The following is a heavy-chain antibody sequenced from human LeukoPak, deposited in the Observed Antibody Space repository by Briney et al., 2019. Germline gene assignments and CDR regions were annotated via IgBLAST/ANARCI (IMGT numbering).Heavy chain of an antibody. Sequence: GASLKVSSKASGYTFRDYYMHCLRQAPGQRLERMGWIDPSSGDTHSAQHLQGRVTMTRDTSTTTASMELSRLSSDDTAVYYCVRDLDYHGFSGGSGYWGQGTLVTVSS. CDR2: IDPSSGDT. J-gene: IGHJ1*01. CDR1: GYTFRDYY. V-gene: IGHV1-2*02. CDR3: VRDLDYHGFSGGSGY. D-gene: IGHD3-10*01.